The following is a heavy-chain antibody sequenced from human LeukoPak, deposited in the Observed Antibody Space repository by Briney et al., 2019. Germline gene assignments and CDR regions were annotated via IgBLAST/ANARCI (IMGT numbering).Heavy chain of an antibody. CDR1: GGSFSGHS. V-gene: IGHV4-34*12. D-gene: IGHD3-3*01. Sequence: SETLSLTCAVYGGSFSGHSWSWIRQPPGKGLEWIGEVIHGGSTNYNPSLKSRVIISLDTSKNQFSLKLNSVNAADTAVYYCAKAQADWFLLPPSSWFDPWGQGTLVTVSS. CDR2: VIHGGST. CDR3: AKAQADWFLLPPSSWFDP. J-gene: IGHJ5*02.